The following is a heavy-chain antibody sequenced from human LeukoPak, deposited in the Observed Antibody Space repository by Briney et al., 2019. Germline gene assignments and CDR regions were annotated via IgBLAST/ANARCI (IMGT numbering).Heavy chain of an antibody. J-gene: IGHJ5*02. CDR2: IYYSGST. D-gene: IGHD3-22*01. CDR3: ARQGGITMIVVVPDWFDP. V-gene: IGHV4-39*01. Sequence: PSQTLSLTCTVSGGSISSGSYYWSWIRQPPGKGLEWIGSIYYSGSTYYNPSLKSRVTISVDTSKNQFSLKLSSVTAADTAVYYCARQGGITMIVVVPDWFDPWGQGTLVTVSS. CDR1: GGSISSGSYY.